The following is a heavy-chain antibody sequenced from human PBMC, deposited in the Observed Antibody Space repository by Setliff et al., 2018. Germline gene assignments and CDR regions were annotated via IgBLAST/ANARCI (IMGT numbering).Heavy chain of an antibody. D-gene: IGHD4-17*01. CDR2: ISYSGGV. J-gene: IGHJ3*02. Sequence: PSETLSLTCSLSGVTIGGNNYYYWAWIRQPPGKGLEWIGTISYSGGVFYNPSLKSRVAISADTSRIQFSLKLRSVTAADTAVYYCARDFPTPRIRTDYLGAFDIWGQGTMVTVSS. CDR1: GVTIGGNNYYY. CDR3: ARDFPTPRIRTDYLGAFDI. V-gene: IGHV4-39*07.